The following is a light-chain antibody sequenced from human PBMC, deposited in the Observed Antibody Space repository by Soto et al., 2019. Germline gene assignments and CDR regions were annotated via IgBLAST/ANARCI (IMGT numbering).Light chain of an antibody. Sequence: QAVVTQEPSLTVSPGGTVTLTCASSTGAVTSGYYPNWFQQKPGQAPRALIYSTSNEHSWTPARFSGSLLGGKAALTLSGVQPEDEAEYYCLLYYGGAYVFGTGTKVTLL. CDR2: STS. CDR3: LLYYGGAYV. J-gene: IGLJ1*01. CDR1: TGAVTSGYY. V-gene: IGLV7-43*01.